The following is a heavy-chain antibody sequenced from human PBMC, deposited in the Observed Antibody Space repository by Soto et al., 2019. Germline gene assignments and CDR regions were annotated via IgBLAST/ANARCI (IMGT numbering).Heavy chain of an antibody. CDR1: GFTFSSYD. V-gene: IGHV3-13*05. D-gene: IGHD3-3*01. J-gene: IGHJ6*02. Sequence: PGGSLRLSCAASGFTFSSYDMHWVRQATGKGLEWVSAIGTAGDPYYPGSVKGRFTISRENAKNSLYLQMNNLRAGDTAVYYCARGGSWTGYDSYYYGMDVWGQGTTVTVSS. CDR2: IGTAGDP. CDR3: ARGGSWTGYDSYYYGMDV.